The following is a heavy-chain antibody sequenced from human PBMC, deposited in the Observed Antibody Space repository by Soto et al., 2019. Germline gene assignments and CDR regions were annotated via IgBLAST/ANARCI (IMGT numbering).Heavy chain of an antibody. D-gene: IGHD5-12*01. V-gene: IGHV1-69*13. J-gene: IGHJ4*02. CDR1: GCTFSSYA. CDR3: GCGYSGYEHLPGLNY. Sequence: EASVKVSCKASGCTFSSYAISWVRQAPGQGLEWMGGIIPIFGTANYAQKFQGRVTITADESTSTAYMELSSLRSEDTAVYYCGCGYSGYEHLPGLNYWGQAT. CDR2: IIPIFGTA.